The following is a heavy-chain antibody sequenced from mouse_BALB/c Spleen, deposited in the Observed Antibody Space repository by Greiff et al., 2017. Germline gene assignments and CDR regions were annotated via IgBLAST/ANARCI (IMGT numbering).Heavy chain of an antibody. CDR1: GFTFSDYG. V-gene: IGHV5-15*02. CDR3: ARERAMDY. CDR2: ISNLAYSI. Sequence: EVHLVESGGGLVQPGGSRKLSCAASGFTFSDYGMAWVRQAPGKGPEWVAFISNLAYSIYYADTVTGRFTISRENAKNTLYLEMSSLRSEDTAMYYCARERAMDYWGQGTSVTVSS. J-gene: IGHJ4*01.